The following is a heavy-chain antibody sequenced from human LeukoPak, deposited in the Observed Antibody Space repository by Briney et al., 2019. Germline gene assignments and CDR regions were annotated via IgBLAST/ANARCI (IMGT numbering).Heavy chain of an antibody. CDR3: ARADGDYSWFDP. D-gene: IGHD4-17*01. V-gene: IGHV4-59*01. CDR2: IYYSGST. Sequence: SETLSLTCTVSGGSISSYYWSWIRQPPGKGLEWIGYIYYSGSTNYNPSLKSRVTISVDTSKNQFSLKLSSVTAADTAVYYCARADGDYSWFDPWGQGTLVTVSS. CDR1: GGSISSYY. J-gene: IGHJ5*02.